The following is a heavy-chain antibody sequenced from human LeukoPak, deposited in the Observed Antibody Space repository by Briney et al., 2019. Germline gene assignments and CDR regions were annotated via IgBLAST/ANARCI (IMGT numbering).Heavy chain of an antibody. Sequence: GGSLRLSCAASGFTFSSYEMNWVRQAPGKGLGWVSYISSSGTTIYYADSVEGRFTISRDNAKKSLYLQMNSLRAEDTAVYYCARPKASCSSASCYAPSFDSWGQGTLVIVSS. CDR1: GFTFSSYE. CDR3: ARPKASCSSASCYAPSFDS. CDR2: ISSSGTTI. D-gene: IGHD2-2*01. J-gene: IGHJ4*02. V-gene: IGHV3-48*03.